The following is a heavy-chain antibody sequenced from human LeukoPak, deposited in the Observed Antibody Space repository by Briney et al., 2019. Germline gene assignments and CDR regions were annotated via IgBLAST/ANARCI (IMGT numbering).Heavy chain of an antibody. V-gene: IGHV1-2*02. D-gene: IGHD2-2*01. CDR2: INPNSGGT. CDR1: GYTFTGYY. J-gene: IGHJ6*02. CDR3: ARVRDIVVVPAALDYYYGMDD. Sequence: ASVKVSCKASGYTFTGYYMHWVRQAPGQGLEWMGWINPNSGGTNYAQKFQGRVTMTRDTSISTAYMELSRLRSDDTAVYYCARVRDIVVVPAALDYYYGMDDWGQGTTVTVSS.